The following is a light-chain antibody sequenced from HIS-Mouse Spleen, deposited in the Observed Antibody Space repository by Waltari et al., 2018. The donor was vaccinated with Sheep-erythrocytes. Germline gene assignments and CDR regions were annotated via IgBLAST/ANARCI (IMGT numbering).Light chain of an antibody. J-gene: IGLJ3*02. CDR3: MIWHSSAWV. CDR2: YKADSDK. Sequence: QAVLTQPSSLSASPGASASLTCTLRSGINVGTYRLYWYPQKPGSPPRYLLRYKADSDKQQGSGVPSRFSGSKDASANAGILLISGLQSEDEADYYCMIWHSSAWVFGGGTKLTVL. CDR1: SGINVGTYR. V-gene: IGLV5-45*02.